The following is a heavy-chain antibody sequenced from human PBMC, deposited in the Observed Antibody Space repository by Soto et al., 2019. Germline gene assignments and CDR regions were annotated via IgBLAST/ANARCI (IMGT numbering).Heavy chain of an antibody. CDR1: GYTFTDYH. V-gene: IGHV1-2*02. Sequence: QVHLVQSGAEVKRPGASVTVSCNASGYTFTDYHIHWVRQAPGQALEWMGRMTPESGVIYYSSMFRGRVTLTRDTSINTAYMELTTLRFDDTAVYYFARAPIWGPTGDLDYWGQGSLAIVST. J-gene: IGHJ4*02. CDR3: ARAPIWGPTGDLDY. CDR2: MTPESGVI. D-gene: IGHD1-26*01.